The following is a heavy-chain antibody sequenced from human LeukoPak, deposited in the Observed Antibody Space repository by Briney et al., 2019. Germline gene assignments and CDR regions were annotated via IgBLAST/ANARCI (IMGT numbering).Heavy chain of an antibody. J-gene: IGHJ4*02. Sequence: SETLSLTCAVYGGSFSGYYWSWIRQPPGKGLEWIGEINHSGSTNYNPSLKSRVTISVDTSKNQFSLKLSSVTAADTAVYYCARRVVVRQYYFDYWGQGTLVTVSS. D-gene: IGHD2-21*01. V-gene: IGHV4-34*01. CDR1: GGSFSGYY. CDR3: ARRVVVRQYYFDY. CDR2: INHSGST.